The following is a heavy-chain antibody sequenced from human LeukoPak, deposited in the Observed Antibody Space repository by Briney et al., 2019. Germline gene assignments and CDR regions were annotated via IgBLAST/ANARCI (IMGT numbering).Heavy chain of an antibody. CDR3: AKARVLRLWFGEFSFDY. J-gene: IGHJ4*02. CDR2: ISGSGGST. D-gene: IGHD3-10*01. CDR1: GFTFSSYA. V-gene: IGHV3-23*01. Sequence: QPGGSLRLSCAASGFTFSSYAMSWVRQAPGKGLEWVSAISGSGGSTYYADSVKGRFTISRDNSKNTLYLQMNSLRAEDTAVYYCAKARVLRLWFGEFSFDYWGQGTLVTVSS.